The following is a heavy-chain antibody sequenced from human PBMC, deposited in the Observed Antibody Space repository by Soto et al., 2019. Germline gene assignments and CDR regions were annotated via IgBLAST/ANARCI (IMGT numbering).Heavy chain of an antibody. Sequence: GGSLRLSCAASGFTFSSYAMSWVRQAPGKGLEWVSAISGSGGSTYYADSVKGRFTISRDNSKNTLYLQMNSLRAEDTAVYYCAKERQEVVGAMDPFDYWGQGTLVTVSS. J-gene: IGHJ4*02. CDR1: GFTFSSYA. V-gene: IGHV3-23*01. D-gene: IGHD1-26*01. CDR2: ISGSGGST. CDR3: AKERQEVVGAMDPFDY.